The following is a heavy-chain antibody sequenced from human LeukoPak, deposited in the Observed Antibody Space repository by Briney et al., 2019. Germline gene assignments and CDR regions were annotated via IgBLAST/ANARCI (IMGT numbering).Heavy chain of an antibody. CDR1: GGSISSYY. D-gene: IGHD2-2*01. Sequence: SETLSLTCTVSGGSISSYYWNWIRQPAGKGLEWIGRISTGGNTAYNPSLKSRITLSLDTTKNQLSLNLTSVTAADTAMYYCARSLVGSTYFDYWGQGTLVTVSS. CDR2: ISTGGNT. J-gene: IGHJ4*02. V-gene: IGHV4-4*07. CDR3: ARSLVGSTYFDY.